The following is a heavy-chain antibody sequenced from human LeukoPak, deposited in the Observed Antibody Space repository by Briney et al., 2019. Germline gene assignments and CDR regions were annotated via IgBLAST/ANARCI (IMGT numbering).Heavy chain of an antibody. CDR2: IDGSGGST. Sequence: GGSLRLSCAASGFTFSSYAMSWVRQTPGKGLEWVSVIDGSGGSTYYADSVKGRFTISRDNSKNTLYLQMNGLKAEDTAVYYCAKDRSGGTRKFDYWGQGTLVTVSS. J-gene: IGHJ4*02. D-gene: IGHD1-7*01. CDR1: GFTFSSYA. CDR3: AKDRSGGTRKFDY. V-gene: IGHV3-23*01.